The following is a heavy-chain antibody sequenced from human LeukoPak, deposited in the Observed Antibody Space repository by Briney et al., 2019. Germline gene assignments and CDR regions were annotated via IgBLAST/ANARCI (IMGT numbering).Heavy chain of an antibody. J-gene: IGHJ3*02. D-gene: IGHD3-22*01. CDR1: GYIFTNYW. CDR3: ARQGAGASYYDPTGLPRGAFDS. CDR2: ILPGDSDT. Sequence: GESLKISCRASGYIFTNYWIAWVRWMPGEGLQWMGIILPGDSDTRYSPSFRGQVTISAETSTRTAYLQWTSLRASDSAIYYCARQGAGASYYDPTGLPRGAFDSWGQGTTVTVSS. V-gene: IGHV5-51*01.